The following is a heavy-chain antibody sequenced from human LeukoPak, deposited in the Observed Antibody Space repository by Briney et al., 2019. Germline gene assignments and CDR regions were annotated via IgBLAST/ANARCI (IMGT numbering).Heavy chain of an antibody. CDR3: ATREHHLQRTPGDY. J-gene: IGHJ4*02. V-gene: IGHV4-39*01. CDR2: ISHSGTT. D-gene: IGHD1-26*01. Sequence: PSETLSLTCTVSGGSITLSDYYWGWIRLPPGKGLEWIGTISHSGTTYYNPSLQSRVSISVDKSKNQFSLNVKSVTAADTAVYYCATREHHLQRTPGDYWGLGTLVTVSS. CDR1: GGSITLSDYY.